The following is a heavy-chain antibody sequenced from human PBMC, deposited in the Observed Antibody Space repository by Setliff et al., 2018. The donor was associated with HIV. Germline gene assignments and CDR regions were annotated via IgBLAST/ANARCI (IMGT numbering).Heavy chain of an antibody. V-gene: IGHV4-34*01. D-gene: IGHD2-21*01. J-gene: IGHJ1*01. Sequence: SETLSLTCAVYGGSFSDYFWTWIRQPPGKGLEWIGDINHSGSTNYNPSLKSRVTISVDTSRNQFSLKLTSVTAADTAIYYCARYHIGGIQYFQHWGQGALVTVSS. CDR3: ARYHIGGIQYFQH. CDR1: GGSFSDYF. CDR2: INHSGST.